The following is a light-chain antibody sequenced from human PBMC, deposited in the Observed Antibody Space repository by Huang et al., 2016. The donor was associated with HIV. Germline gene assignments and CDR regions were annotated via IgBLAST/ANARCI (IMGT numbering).Light chain of an antibody. CDR2: AAS. V-gene: IGKV1-39*01. J-gene: IGKJ4*01. CDR1: QSISTY. Sequence: DIQMTPSPSSLSASVGDRVTITCRASQSISTYLNWYQQKPGKAPNLLIYAASTLQSGVPSRFTGSGSGTDFTLTISSLQPEDFATYYCQQNYNSPPTFGGGTKVEIK. CDR3: QQNYNSPPT.